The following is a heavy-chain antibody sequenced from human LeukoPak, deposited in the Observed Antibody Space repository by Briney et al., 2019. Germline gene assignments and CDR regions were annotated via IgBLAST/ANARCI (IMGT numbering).Heavy chain of an antibody. J-gene: IGHJ5*02. V-gene: IGHV4-39*01. CDR3: ARHRVVVAGPNWFDP. D-gene: IGHD6-19*01. CDR1: GGSISSSSYY. Sequence: SETLSLTCTVSGGSISSSSYYWGWSRQPPGKGLEWIGSIYYSGSTYYNPSLKSRVTISVDTSKNQFSLKLSSVTAADTAVYYCARHRVVVAGPNWFDPWGQGTLVTVSS. CDR2: IYYSGST.